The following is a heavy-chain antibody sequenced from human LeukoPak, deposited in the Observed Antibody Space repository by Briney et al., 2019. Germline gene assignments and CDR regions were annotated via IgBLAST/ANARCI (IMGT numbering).Heavy chain of an antibody. J-gene: IGHJ4*02. Sequence: PSETLSLACAVYGGSFNTYYWSWISQPPGKGLEWIGNIYYSGSTNYNPSLKSRVTMSVDTSKNQLSLKLSSVTAADTAVYYCARDARTGYYFDYWGQGTLVSVSS. CDR1: GGSFNTYY. D-gene: IGHD6-6*01. CDR2: IYYSGST. CDR3: ARDARTGYYFDY. V-gene: IGHV4-59*01.